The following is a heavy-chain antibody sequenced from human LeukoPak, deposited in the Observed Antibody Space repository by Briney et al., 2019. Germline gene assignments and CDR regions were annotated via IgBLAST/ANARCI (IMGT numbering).Heavy chain of an antibody. V-gene: IGHV3-30*02. CDR1: GFTFSSYG. CDR3: AKEGAVAGPNWFDP. D-gene: IGHD6-19*01. Sequence: GGSLRLSCAASGFTFSSYGMHWVRQAPGKGLEWVAFIRYDGSNKYYADSVKGRFTISRDNSKNTLYLQMNSLRAEDTAVYYYAKEGAVAGPNWFDPWGQGTLDTVSS. J-gene: IGHJ5*02. CDR2: IRYDGSNK.